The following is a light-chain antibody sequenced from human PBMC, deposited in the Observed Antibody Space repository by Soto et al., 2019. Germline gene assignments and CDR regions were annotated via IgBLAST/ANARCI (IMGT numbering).Light chain of an antibody. J-gene: IGKJ1*01. Sequence: EIVMTQSPATLSVSPGERATLSCRASQSVSSNLAWYQQQPGQAPRLLIYGASTRATGVPARFSGSGSGTEVTLTISSLQAEDFAVYYCQQYHNWCTFGQGTPVEIQ. CDR2: GAS. CDR3: QQYHNWCT. CDR1: QSVSSN. V-gene: IGKV3-15*01.